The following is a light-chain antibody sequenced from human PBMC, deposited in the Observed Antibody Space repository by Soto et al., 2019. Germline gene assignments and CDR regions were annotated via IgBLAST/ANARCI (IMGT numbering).Light chain of an antibody. CDR2: KAP. CDR3: EDYNRYPFT. V-gene: IGKV1-5*03. CDR1: QSISSW. J-gene: IGKJ3*01. Sequence: DIQMTQSPSTLSASVGDRVTITCRASQSISSWLAWYQQKPGKAPKLLIYKAPSLESGVPSRISGNGSGTAFTLTTSSLQPDDFATYSCEDYNRYPFTFGPGTKVDIK.